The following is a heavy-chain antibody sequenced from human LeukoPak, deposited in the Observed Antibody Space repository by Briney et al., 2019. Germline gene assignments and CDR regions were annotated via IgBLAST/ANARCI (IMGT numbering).Heavy chain of an antibody. CDR3: AKDSVLLWFGELLTHFDY. CDR1: GFTFSSYW. CDR2: INSDGSST. J-gene: IGHJ4*02. D-gene: IGHD3-10*01. V-gene: IGHV3-74*01. Sequence: GGSLRLSCAASGFTFSSYWMHWVRQAPGKGLVWVSRINSDGSSTSYADSVKGRFTISRDNAKNTLYLQMNSLRAEDTAVYYCAKDSVLLWFGELLTHFDYWGQGTLVTVSS.